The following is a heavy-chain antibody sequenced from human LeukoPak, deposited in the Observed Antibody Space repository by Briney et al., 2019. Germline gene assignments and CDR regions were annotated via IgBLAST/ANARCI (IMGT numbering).Heavy chain of an antibody. J-gene: IGHJ4*02. V-gene: IGHV3-23*01. Sequence: PGGSLRLSCAASGFTFSNYAMSWVRQAPGKGLEWVSGITGSGGSTNYADSVKGRFTISRDSSKNTLYLQMNSLRVEDTAVYYCAKRSGYCSTISCYHLSDYWGQGTLVTVSS. D-gene: IGHD2-2*01. CDR1: GFTFSNYA. CDR2: ITGSGGST. CDR3: AKRSGYCSTISCYHLSDY.